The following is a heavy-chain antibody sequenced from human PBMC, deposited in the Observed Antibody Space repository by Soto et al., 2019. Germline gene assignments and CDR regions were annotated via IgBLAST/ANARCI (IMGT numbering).Heavy chain of an antibody. D-gene: IGHD3-16*01. Sequence: QVQVVESGGGVVQPGRSLRLSCAASGFTSSTYGMHWVRQAPGKGLEWVAVTSYDGSNKYYADSVKGRFTISRDNSKNTLYVQMNSLRAEDTAVYYCVKGATGGPRGYFDLWGRGTLVTVSS. CDR1: GFTSSTYG. CDR2: TSYDGSNK. CDR3: VKGATGGPRGYFDL. V-gene: IGHV3-30*18. J-gene: IGHJ2*01.